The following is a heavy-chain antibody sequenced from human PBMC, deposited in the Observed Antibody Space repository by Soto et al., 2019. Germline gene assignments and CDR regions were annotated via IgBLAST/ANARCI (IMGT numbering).Heavy chain of an antibody. D-gene: IGHD2-2*01. CDR1: GFTFSSYA. CDR3: ARDRRPPGYCISTSCYAVRDAFDI. V-gene: IGHV3-30-3*01. J-gene: IGHJ3*02. CDR2: ISYDGSNK. Sequence: GGSLRLSCAASGFTFSSYAMHWVRQAPGKGLEWVAVISYDGSNKYYADSVKGRFTISRDTSKNTLYLQMNSLRAEDTAVYYCARDRRPPGYCISTSCYAVRDAFDIWGQGTMVTVSS.